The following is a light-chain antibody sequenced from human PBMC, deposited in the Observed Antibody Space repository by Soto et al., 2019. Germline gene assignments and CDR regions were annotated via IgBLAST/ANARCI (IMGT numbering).Light chain of an antibody. Sequence: DIQMTQSPSSLSASVGDRVTITCRASQSISSYLNWYQQKPGKAPKLLIHAASSLQSGVPSRFSGSGSGTDFTLTISSLQPEDFATYYCQQSYSTPITFDQGTRLEI. CDR2: AAS. V-gene: IGKV1-39*01. CDR3: QQSYSTPIT. CDR1: QSISSY. J-gene: IGKJ5*01.